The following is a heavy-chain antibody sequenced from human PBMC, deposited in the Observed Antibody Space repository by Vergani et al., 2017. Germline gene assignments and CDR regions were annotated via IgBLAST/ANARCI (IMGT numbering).Heavy chain of an antibody. J-gene: IGHJ6*02. CDR1: GGSISSGGYY. D-gene: IGHD3-10*01. V-gene: IGHV4-31*03. CDR3: ARGRYYGSGSYYKSYGMDV. Sequence: QVQLQESGPGLVKPSQTLSLTCTVSGGSISSGGYYWSWIRQHPGKGLEWIGEINHSGSTNYNPSLKSRVTISVDTSKNQFSLKLSSVTAADTAVYYCARGRYYGSGSYYKSYGMDVWGQGTTVTVSS. CDR2: INHSGST.